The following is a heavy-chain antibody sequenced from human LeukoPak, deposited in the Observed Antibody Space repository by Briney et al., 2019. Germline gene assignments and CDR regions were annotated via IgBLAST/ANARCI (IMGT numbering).Heavy chain of an antibody. CDR2: IISTGSTT. D-gene: IGHD2-2*01. CDR3: ATGFWGYCSRNSCPLDN. J-gene: IGHJ4*02. CDR1: GFAFSSYS. Sequence: GGSLRLSCAASGFAFSSYSMNWVRQAPGKGLEWISYIISTGSTTYYADSVKGRFTISRDNANNSVSLQMSSLRAEDTAVYYCATGFWGYCSRNSCPLDNWGQGTLVTVAS. V-gene: IGHV3-48*01.